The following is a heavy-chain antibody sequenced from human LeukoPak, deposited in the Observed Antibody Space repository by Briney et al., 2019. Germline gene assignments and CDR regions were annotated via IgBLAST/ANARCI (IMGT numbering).Heavy chain of an antibody. Sequence: SETLSLTCTVSGGSISSYYWSWIRQPPGKGLEWIGYIYYSGTTNYNPSLKGRVTISVDTSKNQFSLSLRSVTAADTAVYYCARENHDAFDIWGQGTMVTLSS. CDR3: ARENHDAFDI. CDR2: IYYSGTT. V-gene: IGHV4-59*01. CDR1: GGSISSYY. J-gene: IGHJ3*02.